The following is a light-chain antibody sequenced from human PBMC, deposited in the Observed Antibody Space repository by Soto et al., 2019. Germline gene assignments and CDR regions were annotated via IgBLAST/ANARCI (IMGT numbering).Light chain of an antibody. CDR2: SAS. V-gene: IGKV1-9*01. CDR3: QQLNSYPQP. J-gene: IGKJ5*01. Sequence: IRLTQSPSSMSASVVDRVTITCQASRGISSYLAWYQQKPGKPPKLLVYSASTLQSGVPSRFSGSGSGPDFTLTISSLQPEDSATYFCQQLNSYPQPFAQGRLLAIK. CDR1: RGISSY.